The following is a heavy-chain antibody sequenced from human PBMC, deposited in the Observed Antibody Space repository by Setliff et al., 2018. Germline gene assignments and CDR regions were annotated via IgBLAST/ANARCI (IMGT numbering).Heavy chain of an antibody. CDR1: GGSISSYY. D-gene: IGHD4-4*01. J-gene: IGHJ4*02. CDR2: IYYSGTT. V-gene: IGHV4-59*01. CDR3: ARGAYIGLDY. Sequence: NPSETLSLTCTVSGGSISSYYWTWIRQPPGKALEWIGYIYYSGTTNYSPSLKSRVTISIDMSKNQFSLKLNSVTAADTAVYYCARGAYIGLDYWGQGTLVTVS.